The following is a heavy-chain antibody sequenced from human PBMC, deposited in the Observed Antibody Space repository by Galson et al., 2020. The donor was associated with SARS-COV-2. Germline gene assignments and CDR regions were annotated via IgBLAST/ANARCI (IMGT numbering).Heavy chain of an antibody. J-gene: IGHJ3*02. D-gene: IGHD2-15*01. CDR1: GFTFDDYA. V-gene: IGHV3-9*01. CDR3: AKDARSGICSGGSCYESAFEI. CDR2: INWNSVTM. Sequence: GGSLRLYCAASGFTFDDYAMPWVRQAPGKGLEWVSGINWNSVTMRYADSVTGRFTISRDNAKNSLFLQINSLRTEDTAFYYCAKDARSGICSGGSCYESAFEIWGQGTLVTVSS.